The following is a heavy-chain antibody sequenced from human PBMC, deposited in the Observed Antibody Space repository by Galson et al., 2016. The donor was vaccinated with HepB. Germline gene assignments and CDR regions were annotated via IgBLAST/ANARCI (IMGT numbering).Heavy chain of an antibody. D-gene: IGHD1-20*01. V-gene: IGHV4-61*03. J-gene: IGHJ4*02. Sequence: SETLSLTCTVSGGSISSGSYYWSWIRQSPGKGLEWLGYTHSSGNSKYNPSLTSRVTMSLDTSRGRFSLRLRSVTAADTAVYFCARGTRFSYKWSFDSWGQGALVTVSS. CDR2: THSSGNS. CDR1: GGSISSGSYY. CDR3: ARGTRFSYKWSFDS.